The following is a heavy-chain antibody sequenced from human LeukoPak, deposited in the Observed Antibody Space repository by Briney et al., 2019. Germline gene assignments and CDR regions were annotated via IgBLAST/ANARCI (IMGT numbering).Heavy chain of an antibody. D-gene: IGHD3-22*01. CDR2: VDPEDGET. CDR3: APGLDYYDSSGPSY. Sequence: ASVKVSCKVSGYTFTDYYMHWVQQAPGKGLEWMGLVDPEDGETIYAEKFQGRVTITADTSTETAYMELSSLRSEDTAVYYWAPGLDYYDSSGPSYWGQGTLVTVSS. V-gene: IGHV1-69-2*01. J-gene: IGHJ4*02. CDR1: GYTFTDYY.